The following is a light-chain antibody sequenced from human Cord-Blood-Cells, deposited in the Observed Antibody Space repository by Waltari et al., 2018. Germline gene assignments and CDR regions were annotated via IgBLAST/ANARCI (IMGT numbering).Light chain of an antibody. CDR3: CSYAGSSTYV. CDR1: SSDVGSYNL. J-gene: IGLJ1*01. Sequence: QSALTQPASVSGSPGQSITISCTGTSSDVGSYNLVSWYQQHPGKAPKLMIYEGSKRPSGVSIRFSGSKSGNTASLTISGLQAEDEAGYYCCSYAGSSTYVFGTGTKVTVL. V-gene: IGLV2-23*01. CDR2: EGS.